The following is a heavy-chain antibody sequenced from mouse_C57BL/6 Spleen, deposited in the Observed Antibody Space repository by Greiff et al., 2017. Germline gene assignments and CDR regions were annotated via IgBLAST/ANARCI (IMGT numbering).Heavy chain of an antibody. D-gene: IGHD1-1*01. CDR3: ARPTTVVYYWYFDV. J-gene: IGHJ1*03. Sequence: QVQLKQSGAELMKPGASVKLSCKATGYTFTGYWIEWVKQRPGHGLEWIGEILPGSGSTNYNEKFKGKATFTADTSSNTAYMQLSSLTTEDSAIYDCARPTTVVYYWYFDVWGTGTTVTVAA. CDR2: ILPGSGST. CDR1: GYTFTGYW. V-gene: IGHV1-9*01.